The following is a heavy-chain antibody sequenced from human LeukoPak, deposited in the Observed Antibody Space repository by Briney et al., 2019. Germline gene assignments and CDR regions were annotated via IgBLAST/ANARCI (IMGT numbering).Heavy chain of an antibody. CDR3: ARAANYDFWSGLFDY. D-gene: IGHD3-3*01. V-gene: IGHV3-20*04. CDR1: GFTFDDYG. J-gene: IGHJ4*02. Sequence: PGGSLRLSCAASGFTFDDYGMSWVRQAPGKGLEWVSGINWNGGSTGYADSVKGRFTISRDNAKNSLYLQMNSLRAEDTALYYCARAANYDFWSGLFDYWGQGTLVTVSS. CDR2: INWNGGST.